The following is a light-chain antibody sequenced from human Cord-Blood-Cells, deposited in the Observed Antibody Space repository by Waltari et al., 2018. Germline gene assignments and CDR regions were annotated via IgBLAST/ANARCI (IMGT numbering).Light chain of an antibody. CDR2: GAS. V-gene: IGKV3-15*01. Sequence: EIVITQSPATLSVHPGARAPLSCRASQGVSSNFAWYQQKPGPAPGLLIYGASTRATGIPARFSGSGSGTEFTLTISSLQSEYFAVYYCQQYNNWPLTFGGGTKVEIK. CDR1: QGVSSN. J-gene: IGKJ4*01. CDR3: QQYNNWPLT.